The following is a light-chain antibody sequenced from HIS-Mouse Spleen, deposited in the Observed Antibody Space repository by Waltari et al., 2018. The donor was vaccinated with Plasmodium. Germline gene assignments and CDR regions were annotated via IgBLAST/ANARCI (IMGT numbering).Light chain of an antibody. CDR3: QQYGSSPIT. V-gene: IGKV3-20*01. J-gene: IGKJ5*01. CDR2: VAS. CDR1: QSVSSSY. Sequence: EIVLTQSPGTLSLSPGERATLSCRASQSVSSSYLAWYQQKPGQAPRLLILVASSRATGIPDRFSGSGSGTDFTLTISRLEPEDFAVYSCQQYGSSPITFGQGTRLEIK.